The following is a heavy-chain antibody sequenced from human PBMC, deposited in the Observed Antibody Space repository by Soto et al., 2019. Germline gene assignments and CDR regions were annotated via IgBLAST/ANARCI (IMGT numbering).Heavy chain of an antibody. D-gene: IGHD2-21*02. CDR2: INYSGTT. Sequence: SETLSLTCAVYGGSFSGHFCSWVRQPPGKGLEWIGEINYSGTTNYNPSLESRVTVSVDTSKNQFTLKLNSVTAADTAVYYCARDLWGYCGTDCYPLDVWGPGTTVTVSS. J-gene: IGHJ6*02. CDR1: GGSFSGHF. V-gene: IGHV4-34*01. CDR3: ARDLWGYCGTDCYPLDV.